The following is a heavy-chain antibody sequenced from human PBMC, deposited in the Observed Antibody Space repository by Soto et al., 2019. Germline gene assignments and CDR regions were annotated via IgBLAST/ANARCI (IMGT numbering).Heavy chain of an antibody. CDR2: INPDSGGT. J-gene: IGHJ5*02. CDR1: GYMFTGYY. CDR3: TRKVATFNFDP. D-gene: IGHD5-12*01. V-gene: IGHV1-2*02. Sequence: ASVKVSCKASGYMFTGYYIHWVRRAPGQGLEWMGWINPDSGGTNYQQKFQGRVTMTRDTSISTAYMELSSLRSDDTAVYYCTRKVATFNFDPWGQGTLVTVSS.